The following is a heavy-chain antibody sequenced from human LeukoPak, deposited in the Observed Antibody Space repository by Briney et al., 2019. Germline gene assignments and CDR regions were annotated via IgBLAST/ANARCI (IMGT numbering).Heavy chain of an antibody. D-gene: IGHD5-12*01. CDR3: ARVRRGYSGYAFDY. J-gene: IGHJ4*02. V-gene: IGHV3-21*01. Sequence: GGSLRLSCAASGFTFSSYSMNWVRQAPGKGLEWVSSISSSSSYIYYADSVKGRFTISRDNAKNSLYLQMNSLRAGDTAVYYCARVRRGYSGYAFDYWGQGTLVTVSS. CDR2: ISSSSSYI. CDR1: GFTFSSYS.